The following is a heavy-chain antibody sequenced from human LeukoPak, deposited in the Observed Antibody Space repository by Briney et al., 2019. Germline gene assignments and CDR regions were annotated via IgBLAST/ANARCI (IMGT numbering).Heavy chain of an antibody. Sequence: GGSLRLSCGASGFTFSSYWMSWVRQAPGKGLEWVANIKQDGSEKYYVDSVKGRFTISRDNAKNSLYVQMNSLRAEDTAVYYCARASYSYGDHNWFDPWGQGTLVTVSS. CDR3: ARASYSYGDHNWFDP. D-gene: IGHD5-18*01. CDR1: GFTFSSYW. CDR2: IKQDGSEK. V-gene: IGHV3-7*01. J-gene: IGHJ5*02.